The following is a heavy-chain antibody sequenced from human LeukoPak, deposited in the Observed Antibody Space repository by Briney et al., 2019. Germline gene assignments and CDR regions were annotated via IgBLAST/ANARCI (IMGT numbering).Heavy chain of an antibody. Sequence: SETLSLTCTVSGGSISSHSYYWVWVRQPPGKGLEWIGSINNSGNTYYTSSLKSRVTISVDTSKNQFSLNLSSVTAADTAVYYCARGAMVPTTFDYWGQGTLVTVSS. V-gene: IGHV4-39*01. D-gene: IGHD4/OR15-4a*01. J-gene: IGHJ4*02. CDR2: INNSGNT. CDR1: GGSISSHSYY. CDR3: ARGAMVPTTFDY.